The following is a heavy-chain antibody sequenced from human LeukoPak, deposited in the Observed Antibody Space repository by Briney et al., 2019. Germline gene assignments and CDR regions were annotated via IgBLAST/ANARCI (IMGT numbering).Heavy chain of an antibody. J-gene: IGHJ4*02. Sequence: PSETLSLTCAVYGGSFSGYYWSWIRQPPGKGLEWIGEINHGGSTNYNPSLKSRVTISVDTSKNQFSLKLSSVTAADTAVYYCARAPGYWGQGTLVTVSS. CDR1: GGSFSGYY. CDR3: ARAPGY. V-gene: IGHV4-34*01. CDR2: INHGGST.